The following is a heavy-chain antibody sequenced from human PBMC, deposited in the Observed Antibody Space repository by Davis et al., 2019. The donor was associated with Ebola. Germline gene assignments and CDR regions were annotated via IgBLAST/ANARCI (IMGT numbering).Heavy chain of an antibody. CDR1: GFTFTHYA. CDR2: ITASGGHT. Sequence: GGSLRLSCATSGFTFTHYAMTWLRQAPGKGLQWVSSITASGGHTFYADPVKGRFTISRDSSRNTLYLQMNGLRAEDTGVYYCAKPVKTALTTGDYCGQGTLVAVSS. D-gene: IGHD1-1*01. J-gene: IGHJ4*02. V-gene: IGHV3-23*01. CDR3: AKPVKTALTTGDY.